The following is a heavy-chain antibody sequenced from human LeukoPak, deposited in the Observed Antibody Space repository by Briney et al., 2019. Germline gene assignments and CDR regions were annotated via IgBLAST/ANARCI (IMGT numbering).Heavy chain of an antibody. D-gene: IGHD3-3*01. CDR3: ARVRYDFWSGYYADY. CDR2: IYYSGST. J-gene: IGHJ4*02. CDR1: GGSISSYY. V-gene: IGHV4-59*01. Sequence: ASETLSLTCTVSGGSISSYYWSWIRQPPGKGLEWIGYIYYSGSTNFNPSLKSRVTISVDTSKNQFSLKLSSVTAADTAVYYCARVRYDFWSGYYADYWGQGTLVTVSS.